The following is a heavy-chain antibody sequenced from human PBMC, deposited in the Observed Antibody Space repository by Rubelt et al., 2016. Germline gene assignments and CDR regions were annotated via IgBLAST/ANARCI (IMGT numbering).Heavy chain of an antibody. V-gene: IGHV4-34*01. CDR1: GGSFSGYY. J-gene: IGHJ4*02. CDR2: INHSGST. Sequence: QVQLQQWGAGLLKPSETLSHTCAVYGGSFSGYYWSWIRQPPGKGLEWIGEINHSGSTNDNPYLQSRVTLTVDTSKNQCSLKLRSVTAGDTAVYYCARGDIAAAGAPFDYWGQGTLVTVSS. D-gene: IGHD6-13*01. CDR3: ARGDIAAAGAPFDY.